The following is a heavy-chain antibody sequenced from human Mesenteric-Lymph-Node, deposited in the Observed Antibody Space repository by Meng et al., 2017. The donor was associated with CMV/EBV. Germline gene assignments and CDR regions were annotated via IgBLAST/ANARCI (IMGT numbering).Heavy chain of an antibody. Sequence: SGYTFTSYAMHWVRQAPGQRLEWMGWINAGNGNTKYSQKFQGRVTITRDTSASTAYMELSSLRSEDTAVYYCARAYGSGSYYNWVDPWGQGTLVTVSS. CDR3: ARAYGSGSYYNWVDP. D-gene: IGHD3-10*01. V-gene: IGHV1-3*01. CDR1: GYTFTSYA. J-gene: IGHJ5*02. CDR2: INAGNGNT.